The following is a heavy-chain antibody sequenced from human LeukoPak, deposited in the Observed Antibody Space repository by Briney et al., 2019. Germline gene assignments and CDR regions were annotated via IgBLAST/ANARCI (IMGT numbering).Heavy chain of an antibody. CDR2: IYTSGST. J-gene: IGHJ4*02. V-gene: IGHV4-4*07. CDR3: ARGLHYDVVVPAAIGY. CDR1: GGSISSYY. Sequence: SETLSLTCTVSGGSISSYYWSWIRQPAGKGLEWIGRIYTSGSTNYNPSLKSRVTISVDTSKNQFSLKLSSVTAADTAVYYCARGLHYDVVVPAAIGYWGQGTLVTVSS. D-gene: IGHD2-2*02.